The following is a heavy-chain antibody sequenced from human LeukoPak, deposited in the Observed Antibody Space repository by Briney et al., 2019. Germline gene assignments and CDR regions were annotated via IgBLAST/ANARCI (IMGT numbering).Heavy chain of an antibody. CDR1: GYSFTSYW. CDR3: ARRCSGGSCHGAFDI. J-gene: IGHJ3*02. V-gene: IGHV5-51*01. CDR2: IYPGDSDT. Sequence: GESLKISCKGSGYSFTSYWIGWVRQMPGKGLGWMGIIYPGDSDTRYSPSFQGQVTISADKSISTAYLQWSSLKASDTAMYYCARRCSGGSCHGAFDIWGQGTMVTVSS. D-gene: IGHD2-15*01.